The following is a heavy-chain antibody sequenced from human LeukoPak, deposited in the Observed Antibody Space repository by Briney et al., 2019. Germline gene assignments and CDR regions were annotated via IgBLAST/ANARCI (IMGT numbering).Heavy chain of an antibody. J-gene: IGHJ4*02. V-gene: IGHV3-7*01. CDR2: IEENGNKK. D-gene: IGHD3-10*01. CDR3: ARDRGRPLWFGELFDY. CDR1: GFTLGSYW. Sequence: GGSLRLSCVASGFTLGSYWMTWVRQAPGKGLEGVANIEENGNKKYYADSVKGRFTISRDNAKQSLYLQMNSLRAEDTAVYYCARDRGRPLWFGELFDYWGQGTLVTVSS.